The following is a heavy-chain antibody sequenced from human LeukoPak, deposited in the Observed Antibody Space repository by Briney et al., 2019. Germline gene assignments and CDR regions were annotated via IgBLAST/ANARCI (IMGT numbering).Heavy chain of an antibody. CDR1: GGTFSSYA. Sequence: GSSVKVSCKASGGTFSSYAISWVRQAPGQGLEWMGGIIPIFGTANYAQKFQGRVTITTDESTSTAYMELSSLRSEDTAVYYCARIAARLQNWFDPWGQGTLVTGSS. CDR3: ARIAARLQNWFDP. V-gene: IGHV1-69*05. J-gene: IGHJ5*02. D-gene: IGHD6-6*01. CDR2: IIPIFGTA.